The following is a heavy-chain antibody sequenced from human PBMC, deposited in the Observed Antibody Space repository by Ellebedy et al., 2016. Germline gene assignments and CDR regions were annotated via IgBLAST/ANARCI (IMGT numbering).Heavy chain of an antibody. CDR2: IDQSGNT. V-gene: IGHV3-23*05. Sequence: GGSLRLSCAASGFTFSSYAMSWVRQAPGKGLEWVSAIDQSGNTYYIDSVKGRFTISRDNSKDTLYLQMYSLRAEDTAIYYCVRVLRGSQPDHWGQGTLVTVSS. CDR3: VRVLRGSQPDH. D-gene: IGHD1-26*01. J-gene: IGHJ4*02. CDR1: GFTFSSYA.